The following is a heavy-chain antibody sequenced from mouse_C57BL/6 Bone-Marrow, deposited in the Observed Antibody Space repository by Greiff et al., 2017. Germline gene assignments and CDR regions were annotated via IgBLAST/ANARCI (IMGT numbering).Heavy chain of an antibody. D-gene: IGHD2-5*01. CDR2: ISSGSSTI. CDR1: GFTFSDYG. V-gene: IGHV5-17*01. Sequence: EVKLLESGGGLVKPGGSLKLSCAASGFTFSDYGMHWVRQAPEKGLEWVAYISSGSSTIYYADTVKGRFTISRDNAKNTLFLQMTSLRSEDTAMYYCATSAYYSNLFAYWGQGTLVTVSA. J-gene: IGHJ3*01. CDR3: ATSAYYSNLFAY.